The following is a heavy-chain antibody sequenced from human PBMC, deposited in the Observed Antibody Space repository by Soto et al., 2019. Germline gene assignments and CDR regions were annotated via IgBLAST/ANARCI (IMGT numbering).Heavy chain of an antibody. J-gene: IGHJ4*02. V-gene: IGHV5-51*01. D-gene: IGHD1-26*01. CDR3: ARLFSGSYCAVY. CDR1: GYRFISYG. CDR2: IYPGDSDT. Sequence: GLSQEIWRKGGGYRFISYGSGCVSQMHGKGLEWMGIIYPGDSDTGYSPSFQGQVTISADKSISTAYLQWSSLKASDSAMYYCARLFSGSYCAVYWGQGTLVTVPS.